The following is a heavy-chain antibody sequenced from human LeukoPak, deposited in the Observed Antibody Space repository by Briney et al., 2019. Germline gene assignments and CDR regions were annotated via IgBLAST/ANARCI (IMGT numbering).Heavy chain of an antibody. V-gene: IGHV3-21*01. J-gene: IGHJ4*02. D-gene: IGHD1-7*01. Sequence: PGGSLRLSCAASGFTFSSYSMNWVRQAPGKGLEWVSSISSSGTYIYYADSVKGRFTISRDNAKSSLYLQMNSLRAEDTAVYYCASSTGRTTNFDYWGQGTLVTVSS. CDR3: ASSTGRTTNFDY. CDR2: ISSSGTYI. CDR1: GFTFSSYS.